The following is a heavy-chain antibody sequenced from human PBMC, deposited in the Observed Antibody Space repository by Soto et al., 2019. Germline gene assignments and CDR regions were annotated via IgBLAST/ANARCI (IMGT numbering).Heavy chain of an antibody. CDR3: ARRITIFGVVITYDAFDI. V-gene: IGHV3-21*01. Sequence: GGSLRLSCAASGFTFSSYSMNWVRQAPGKGLEWVSSISSSSSYIYYADSVKGRFTISRDNAKNSLYLQMNSLRAEDTAVYYCARRITIFGVVITYDAFDIWGQGTMVTVSS. J-gene: IGHJ3*02. CDR2: ISSSSSYI. D-gene: IGHD3-3*01. CDR1: GFTFSSYS.